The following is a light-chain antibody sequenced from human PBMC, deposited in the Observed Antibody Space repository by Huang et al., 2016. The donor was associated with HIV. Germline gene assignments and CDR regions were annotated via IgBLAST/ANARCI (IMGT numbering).Light chain of an antibody. CDR3: MQALQTPPT. J-gene: IGKJ2*01. Sequence: DIVMTQSPVSLPVTPGEPASISCRSSQSLLHSNGYNYLDWYLQKPGQSPLLLIYLGSSRASGVPDRFSGTGSGTDFTLEISRVEAEDVGVYYCMQALQTPPTFGQGTKLEIK. V-gene: IGKV2-28*01. CDR1: QSLLHSNGYNY. CDR2: LGS.